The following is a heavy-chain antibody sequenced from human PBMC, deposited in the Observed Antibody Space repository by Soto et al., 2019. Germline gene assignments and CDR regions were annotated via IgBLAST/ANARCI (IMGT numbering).Heavy chain of an antibody. V-gene: IGHV3-53*01. D-gene: IGHD1-26*01. Sequence: GGSLRLSCAASGFTVSSNYMSWVRQAPGKGLEWVSVIYSGGSTYYADSVKGRFTISRDNSKNTLYLQMKSLRAEDTAVYYCARVKSGSYSKYYYYYYGMDVWGQGTTVTVSS. J-gene: IGHJ6*02. CDR3: ARVKSGSYSKYYYYYYGMDV. CDR1: GFTVSSNY. CDR2: IYSGGST.